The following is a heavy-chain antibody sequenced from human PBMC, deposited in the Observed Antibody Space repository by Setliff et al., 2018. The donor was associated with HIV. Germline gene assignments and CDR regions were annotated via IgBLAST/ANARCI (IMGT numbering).Heavy chain of an antibody. CDR2: ISSSGSYI. V-gene: IGHV3-21*01. D-gene: IGHD1-1*01. Sequence: KAGGSLRLSCAASGFTFIDYALNWVRQSPGKGLEWVSSISSSGSYIYYAGSLRGRFTISRDYASNSPYLEMNSLRVEDTAIYYCARSRSTRDAFDIWGQGTMVTVSS. CDR1: GFTFIDYA. J-gene: IGHJ3*02. CDR3: ARSRSTRDAFDI.